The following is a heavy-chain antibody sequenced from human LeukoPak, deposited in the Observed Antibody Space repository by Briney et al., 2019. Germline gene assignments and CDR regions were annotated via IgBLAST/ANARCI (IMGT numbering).Heavy chain of an antibody. CDR3: AKDTSPYCSSTSCYQGFDY. Sequence: GGSLRPSCAASGFTFSSYAMSWVRQAPGKGLEWVSAISGSGGSTYYADSVKGRFTISRDNSKNTLYLQMNSLRAEDTAVYYCAKDTSPYCSSTSCYQGFDYWGQGTLVTVSS. D-gene: IGHD2-2*01. J-gene: IGHJ4*02. V-gene: IGHV3-23*01. CDR1: GFTFSSYA. CDR2: ISGSGGST.